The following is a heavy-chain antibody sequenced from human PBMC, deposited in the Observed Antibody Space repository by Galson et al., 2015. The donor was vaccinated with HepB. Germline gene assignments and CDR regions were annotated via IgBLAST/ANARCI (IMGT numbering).Heavy chain of an antibody. CDR2: TYYRSKWYS. J-gene: IGHJ3*02. CDR1: GDSVSRGNAA. CDR3: SMGYSYGSQAFEI. V-gene: IGHV6-1*01. Sequence: CAISGDSVSRGNAAWNWIRQSPSRGLEWLGRTYYRSKWYSDYAESVKGRISVNPESSSNQFSLQLNSVTPEDTAIYYCSMGYSYGSQAFEIWGQGTMVTVSS. D-gene: IGHD5-18*01.